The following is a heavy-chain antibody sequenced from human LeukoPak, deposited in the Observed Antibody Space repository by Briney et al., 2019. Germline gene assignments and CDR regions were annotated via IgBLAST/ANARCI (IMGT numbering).Heavy chain of an antibody. V-gene: IGHV4-39*01. D-gene: IGHD1-26*01. CDR3: ARQSGSYYPHYFDY. J-gene: IGHJ4*02. CDR1: GGSISSSSYY. CDR2: IYYSGST. Sequence: SETLSLTCTVSGGSISSSSYYWGWIRQPPGKRLEWIGSIYYSGSTYYNLSLKSRVTISVDTSKNQFSLKLSSVTAADTAVYYCARQSGSYYPHYFDYWGQGTLVTVSS.